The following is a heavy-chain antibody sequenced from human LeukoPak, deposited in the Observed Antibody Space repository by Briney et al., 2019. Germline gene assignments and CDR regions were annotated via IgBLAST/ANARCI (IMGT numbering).Heavy chain of an antibody. CDR3: ARAADYYDSFDI. D-gene: IGHD3-22*01. CDR1: GFTFSSYS. V-gene: IGHV3-48*02. Sequence: GGSLRLSCAASGFTFSSYSMNWVRQAPGKGLEWVSYISSSSTIYYADSVKGRFTISRDNAKNSLYLQMNSLRDEDTAVYYCARAADYYDSFDIWGQGTMVTVSS. CDR2: ISSSSTI. J-gene: IGHJ3*02.